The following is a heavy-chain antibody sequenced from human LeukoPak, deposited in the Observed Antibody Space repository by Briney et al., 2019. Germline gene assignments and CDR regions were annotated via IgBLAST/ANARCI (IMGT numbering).Heavy chain of an antibody. CDR1: GYTFTGYY. CDR3: ARVPPPPDYDSSGYYGPLYYYGMDV. CDR2: INPNSGGT. D-gene: IGHD3-22*01. J-gene: IGHJ6*02. Sequence: ASVKVSCKASGYTFTGYYTHWVRQAPGQGLEWMGWINPNSGGTNYAQKFQGRVTMTRDTSISTAYMELSRLRSDDTAVYYCARVPPPPDYDSSGYYGPLYYYGMDVWGQGTTVTVSS. V-gene: IGHV1-2*02.